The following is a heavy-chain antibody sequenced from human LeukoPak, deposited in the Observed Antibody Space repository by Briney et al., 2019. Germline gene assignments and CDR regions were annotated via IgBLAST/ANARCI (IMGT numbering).Heavy chain of an antibody. CDR1: GYTFTNYD. D-gene: IGHD3-16*02. V-gene: IGHV1-8*03. J-gene: IGHJ4*02. CDR2: VNANSGNR. Sequence: ASVTVSCKASGYTFTNYDINWVRQATGHGLEWMGWVNANSGNRDYAQKFQGRVTITRDTSKTTACMELSSLRSEDTAVYYCARGSYDYVWGSYREHTLREWGQGTLVTVSS. CDR3: ARGSYDYVWGSYREHTLRE.